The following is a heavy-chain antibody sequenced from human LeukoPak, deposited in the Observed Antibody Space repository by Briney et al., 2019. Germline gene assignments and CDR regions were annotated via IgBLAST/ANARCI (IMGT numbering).Heavy chain of an antibody. CDR2: IYYSGST. J-gene: IGHJ6*03. V-gene: IGHV4-59*01. CDR3: ARMPVAPVTTAAWVNYYYYYYMDV. D-gene: IGHD1-14*01. CDR1: GGSISSYY. Sequence: PSETLSLTCTVSGGSISSYYWSWIRQPPGKGLEWIGYIYYSGSTNYNPSLKSRVTISVDTSKNQFSLKLSSVTAADTAVYYCARMPVAPVTTAAWVNYYYYYYMDVWGQGTTVTVSS.